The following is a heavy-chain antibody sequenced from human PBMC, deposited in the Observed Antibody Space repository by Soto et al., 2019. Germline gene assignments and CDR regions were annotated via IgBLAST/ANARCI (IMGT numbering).Heavy chain of an antibody. D-gene: IGHD1-1*01. CDR1: GYTFTSYA. CDR2: INAGNGNT. V-gene: IGHV1-3*01. CDR3: ASQLHLPSPREGDYYFVY. J-gene: IGHJ4*02. Sequence: ASVKVSCKASGYTFTSYAMHWVRQAPGQRLEWMGWINAGNGNTKYSQKFQGRVTITRDTSASTAYMGLSSLRSEDTAVYYCASQLHLPSPREGDYYFVYWGQGARVSVSS.